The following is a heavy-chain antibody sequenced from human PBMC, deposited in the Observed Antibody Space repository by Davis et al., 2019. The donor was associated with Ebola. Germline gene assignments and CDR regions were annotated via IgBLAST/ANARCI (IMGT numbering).Heavy chain of an antibody. CDR1: GGSINNYF. D-gene: IGHD3-22*01. J-gene: IGHJ4*02. CDR3: ARLRDSSGYSINYFDY. V-gene: IGHV4-59*01. CDR2: IQHSGNT. Sequence: MPSETLSLTCTVSGGSINNYFWSWIRQPPGRGPEWIGYIQHSGNTHYNPSLASRVTISIHTSKNEFSLKLTSVTAADTAVYYCARLRDSSGYSINYFDYWGQGTLVTVSS.